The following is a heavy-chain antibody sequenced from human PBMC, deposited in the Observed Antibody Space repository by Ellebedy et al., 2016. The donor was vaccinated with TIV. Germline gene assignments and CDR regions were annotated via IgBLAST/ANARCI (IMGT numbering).Heavy chain of an antibody. CDR2: IRYDGSNK. V-gene: IGHV3-30*02. D-gene: IGHD3-16*01. J-gene: IGHJ4*02. CDR1: GFTFSSYG. CDR3: TRDLEAYNGYVSAN. Sequence: PGGSLRLSCAASGFTFSSYGMHWVRQAPGKGLEWVAFIRYDGSNKYYADSVKGRFTISRDNFKNTLYLQMNSLRAEDTAVYYCTRDLEAYNGYVSANWGQGTLVTVSS.